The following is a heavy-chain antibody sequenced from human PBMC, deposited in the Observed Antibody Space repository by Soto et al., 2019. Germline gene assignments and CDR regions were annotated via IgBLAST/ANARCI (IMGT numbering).Heavy chain of an antibody. J-gene: IGHJ4*02. CDR2: INPNSGGT. D-gene: IGHD6-19*01. CDR1: GYTFTSYY. CDR3: ARDHTEWLVHCDY. Sequence: ASVKVSCKASGYTFTSYYMPWVRQAPGQGLEWMGWINPNSGGTNYAQKFQGWVTMTRDTSISTAYMELSRLRSDDTAVYYCARDHTEWLVHCDYWGQGTLVTVSS. V-gene: IGHV1-2*04.